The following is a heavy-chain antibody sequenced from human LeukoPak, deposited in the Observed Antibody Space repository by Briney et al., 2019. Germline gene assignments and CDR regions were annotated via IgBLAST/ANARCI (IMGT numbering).Heavy chain of an antibody. CDR1: GFTFSSYA. J-gene: IGHJ4*02. CDR3: ARDRCSSTSCGFDY. D-gene: IGHD2-2*01. CDR2: ISYDGSNK. V-gene: IGHV3-30-3*01. Sequence: GGSLRLSCAASGFTFSSYAMHWVRQAPGKGLEWVAVISYDGSNKYYADSVKGRFTISRDNSKNTLYLQMNSLRAEDTAVYYCARDRCSSTSCGFDYWGQGTLVTVSS.